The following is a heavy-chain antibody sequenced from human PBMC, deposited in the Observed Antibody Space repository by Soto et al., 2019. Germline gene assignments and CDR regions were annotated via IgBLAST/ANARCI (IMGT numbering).Heavy chain of an antibody. V-gene: IGHV3-30-3*01. CDR1: GFTFSSYA. D-gene: IGHD6-13*01. CDR2: ISYDGSNK. Sequence: QVQLVESGGGVVQPGRSLRLSCAASGFTFSSYAMHWVRQAPGKGLEWVAVISYDGSNKYYADSVKGRFTISRDNSKNTLYLQMNSLRAEDTAVYYCARGARQQLGYYYCGMDVWGQGTTVTVSS. CDR3: ARGARQQLGYYYCGMDV. J-gene: IGHJ6*02.